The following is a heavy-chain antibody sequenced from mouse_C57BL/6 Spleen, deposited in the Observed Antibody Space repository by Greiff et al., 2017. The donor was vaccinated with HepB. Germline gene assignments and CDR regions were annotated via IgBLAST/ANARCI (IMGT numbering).Heavy chain of an antibody. Sequence: EVMLVESGGGLVKPGGSLKLSCAASGFTFSSYAMSWVRQTPEKRLEWVATISDGGSYTYYPDNVKGRFTISRDNAKNNLYLQMSHLKSEDTAMYYCARDKDGSSYGLWYFDVWGTGTTVTVSS. CDR3: ARDKDGSSYGLWYFDV. J-gene: IGHJ1*03. CDR2: ISDGGSYT. D-gene: IGHD1-1*01. CDR1: GFTFSSYA. V-gene: IGHV5-4*01.